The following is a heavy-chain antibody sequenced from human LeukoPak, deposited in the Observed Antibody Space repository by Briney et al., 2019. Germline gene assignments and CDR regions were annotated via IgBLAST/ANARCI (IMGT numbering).Heavy chain of an antibody. Sequence: GGSLRLSCAASGFTFSNHWMHWVRQVPGKGLVWVSRSDGGGSSTSYADSVKGRFSISRDNAESTLYLQMNSLRAEDTAVYYCARGPGSAGGAYVGDYWGQGILVTVSS. D-gene: IGHD4-23*01. CDR3: ARGPGSAGGAYVGDY. CDR1: GFTFSNHW. V-gene: IGHV3-74*01. J-gene: IGHJ4*01. CDR2: SDGGGSST.